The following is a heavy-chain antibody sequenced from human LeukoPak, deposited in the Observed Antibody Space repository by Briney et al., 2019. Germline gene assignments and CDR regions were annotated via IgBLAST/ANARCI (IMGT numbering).Heavy chain of an antibody. Sequence: ASVKVSCKASGGTFSSYAISWVRQAPGQGLEWMGGIIPIFGTANYAQKFQGRVTITADESTSTAYMELSSLRSEDTAVYYCARRSPAGIYMEHYYYMDVWGKGTTVTVSS. D-gene: IGHD6-13*01. CDR3: ARRSPAGIYMEHYYYMDV. CDR2: IIPIFGTA. CDR1: GGTFSSYA. V-gene: IGHV1-69*13. J-gene: IGHJ6*03.